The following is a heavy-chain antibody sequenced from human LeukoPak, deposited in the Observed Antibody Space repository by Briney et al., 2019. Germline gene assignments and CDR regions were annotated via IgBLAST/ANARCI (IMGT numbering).Heavy chain of an antibody. CDR1: GYTFTSYG. J-gene: IGHJ3*02. CDR2: ISAYNGNT. D-gene: IGHD3-10*01. V-gene: IGHV1-18*01. CDR3: AREDYGSGRTAFDI. Sequence: GASVKVSCKASGYTFTSYGISWVRQAPGQGLEWMGWISAYNGNTNYAQKLQGRVTMTTDTSTSTAYMELRSLRSDDTAVYYCAREDYGSGRTAFDIWGQGTMVTVSS.